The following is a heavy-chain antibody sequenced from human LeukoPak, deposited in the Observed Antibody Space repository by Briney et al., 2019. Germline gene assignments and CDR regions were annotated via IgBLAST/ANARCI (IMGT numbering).Heavy chain of an antibody. V-gene: IGHV1-69*06. Sequence: SVKVSCKASGGTFTSYAISWGRQAPGQGLEWRGGIIPSLGTANYAQKFKARVTITADKSTSTAYMKLRRLRYEDTDVYYCGRRAGAYSHPYDYWGQGTLVTVSS. D-gene: IGHD4/OR15-4a*01. CDR3: GRRAGAYSHPYDY. CDR1: GGTFTSYA. J-gene: IGHJ4*02. CDR2: IIPSLGTA.